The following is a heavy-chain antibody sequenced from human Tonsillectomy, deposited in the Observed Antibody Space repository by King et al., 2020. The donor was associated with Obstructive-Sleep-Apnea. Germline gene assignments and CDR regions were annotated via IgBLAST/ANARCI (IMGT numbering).Heavy chain of an antibody. D-gene: IGHD3-22*01. J-gene: IGHJ4*02. Sequence: VQLVESGGGLVQPGGSLRLSCAASGFTFSSYTMNWVRQAPGKGLEWISFIRSSGSIMFYADSVKGRFTISRDNSKNSLYLQMNRLRAEDTALYYCARDQPYHSESSGPIDYWGQGTLVTVSS. CDR2: IRSSGSIM. V-gene: IGHV3-48*04. CDR1: GFTFSSYT. CDR3: ARDQPYHSESSGPIDY.